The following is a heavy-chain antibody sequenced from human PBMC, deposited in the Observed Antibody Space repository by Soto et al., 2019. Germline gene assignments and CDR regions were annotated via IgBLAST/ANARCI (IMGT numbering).Heavy chain of an antibody. Sequence: EVQLLDSGGGLVQPWGSLRLSCAASGFTFTSYAMSWVRQAPGKGLEWVSTVSGTGGTTYYADSVKGRFTISRDNSQNTLYLQMNSLRAEDTAVYYCAKDQYSGSPGKPDYWGQGTLVTVSS. D-gene: IGHD1-26*01. CDR3: AKDQYSGSPGKPDY. CDR2: VSGTGGTT. CDR1: GFTFTSYA. J-gene: IGHJ4*02. V-gene: IGHV3-23*01.